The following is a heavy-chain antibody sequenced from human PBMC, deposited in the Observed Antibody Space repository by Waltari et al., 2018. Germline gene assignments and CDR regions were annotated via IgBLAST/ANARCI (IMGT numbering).Heavy chain of an antibody. Sequence: ELQLVESGGGVVQPGGSLRLSCVGSGFTLSNYWMTWVRQAPGRGLGGVANIKEYGSVSYYAACVKGRFTVTRDNVKDSGDLQMSGLRTDDTAVYVCARGSWGFGGGALWCQGTMDTVSP. CDR3: ARGSWGFGGGAL. CDR1: GFTLSNYW. V-gene: IGHV3-7*03. CDR2: IKEYGSVS. D-gene: IGHD1-26*01. J-gene: IGHJ4*02.